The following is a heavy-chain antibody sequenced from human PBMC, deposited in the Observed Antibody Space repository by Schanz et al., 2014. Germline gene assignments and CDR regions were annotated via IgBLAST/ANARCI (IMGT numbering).Heavy chain of an antibody. Sequence: EVQLVESGGGLIQPGGSLRLSCAVSGFTVNTNYMSWVRQAPGKGLEWISSMYSNSGSTQYADSVKGRFIISRDSSKNTLFLQMSSLRADDTAVYFCARDGGRDGYNLAFDVWGQGTLVTVSS. V-gene: IGHV3-53*01. CDR2: MYSNSGST. D-gene: IGHD5-12*01. J-gene: IGHJ3*01. CDR1: GFTVNTNY. CDR3: ARDGGRDGYNLAFDV.